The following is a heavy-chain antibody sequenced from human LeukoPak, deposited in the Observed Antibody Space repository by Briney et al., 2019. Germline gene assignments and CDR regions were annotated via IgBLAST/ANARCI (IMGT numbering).Heavy chain of an antibody. D-gene: IGHD3-22*01. V-gene: IGHV3-21*01. CDR2: ISSSSSYI. CDR1: GFTFSSYS. CDR3: ARDAPYYYDSSGYYVAQYYFDY. J-gene: IGHJ4*02. Sequence: GGSLRLSCAASGFTFSSYSMNWVRQAPGKGLEWVSSISSSSSYIYYADSVKGRFTISRDNANNSLYLQMNSLRAEDTAVYYCARDAPYYYDSSGYYVAQYYFDYWGQGTLVTVSS.